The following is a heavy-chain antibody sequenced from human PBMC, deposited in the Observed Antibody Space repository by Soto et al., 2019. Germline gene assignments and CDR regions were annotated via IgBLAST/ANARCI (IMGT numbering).Heavy chain of an antibody. V-gene: IGHV5-10-1*01. D-gene: IGHD2-15*01. CDR2: IDPSSDSYI. CDR1: GYRFTHHC. CDR3: ARLADSGGSCYLYYFDY. J-gene: IGHJ4*02. Sequence: EALKLSCRVSGYRFTHHCISCERPPPGKGLEWMGRIDPSSDSYINYSPSFQGHVTISVDKSIATVYLQWSSLEASDTAMYYCARLADSGGSCYLYYFDYWGQGTRVTVSA.